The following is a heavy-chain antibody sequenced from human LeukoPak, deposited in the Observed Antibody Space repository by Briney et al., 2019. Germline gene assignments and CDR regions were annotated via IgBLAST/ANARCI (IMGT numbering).Heavy chain of an antibody. Sequence: PGGSLRLSCAASGFTFSSYAMSWVRQAPGKGLEWVLAISGTGGSTYYADSVKGRFTISRDNSKNTLYLQMNSLRADDTAAYYCAKGLGSGVRGTFDYWGQGTLVPVSS. CDR1: GFTFSSYA. CDR2: ISGTGGST. J-gene: IGHJ4*02. V-gene: IGHV3-23*01. D-gene: IGHD3-10*01. CDR3: AKGLGSGVRGTFDY.